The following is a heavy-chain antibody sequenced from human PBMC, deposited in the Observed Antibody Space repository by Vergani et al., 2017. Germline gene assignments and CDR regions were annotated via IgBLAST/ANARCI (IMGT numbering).Heavy chain of an antibody. J-gene: IGHJ4*02. D-gene: IGHD6-19*01. CDR2: ISGSGGST. Sequence: EVQLLESGGGLVQPGGSLRLSCAASGFTFSSYAMSWVRQAPGKGLEWVSAISGSGGSTYYADSVKGRFTNSRDNSKNTLYLQMNSLRAEDTAVYYCAKSREQWLGQGYFDYWGQGTLVTVSS. V-gene: IGHV3-23*01. CDR3: AKSREQWLGQGYFDY. CDR1: GFTFSSYA.